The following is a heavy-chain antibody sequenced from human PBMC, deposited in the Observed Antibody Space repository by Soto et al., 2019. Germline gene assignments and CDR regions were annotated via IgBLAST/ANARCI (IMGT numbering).Heavy chain of an antibody. J-gene: IGHJ6*02. Sequence: QVQLVQSGAEVKKPGSSVKVSCKASGGTFSSYAISWVRQAPGQGLEWMGGIIPIFGTADYAQKFQGTVTIXAXEXTRTAYMELSSLRSEDTAVYYCASVLELHYYYGMDVWGQGTTVTVSS. V-gene: IGHV1-69*12. D-gene: IGHD1-7*01. CDR2: IIPIFGTA. CDR1: GGTFSSYA. CDR3: ASVLELHYYYGMDV.